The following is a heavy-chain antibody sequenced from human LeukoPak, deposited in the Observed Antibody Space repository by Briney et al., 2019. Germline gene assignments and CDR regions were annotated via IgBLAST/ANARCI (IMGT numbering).Heavy chain of an antibody. Sequence: ASVKVSCKTSGYTFTSHGISWVRQAPGQGPEWMGWITVYNGNTIYPQKLQGRVTVTTDTSTSTAYMGLRSLTSDDTAMYYCARRLGSSWTPSWFDPWGQGTLVTVSS. CDR1: GYTFTSHG. D-gene: IGHD6-13*01. V-gene: IGHV1-18*01. CDR2: ITVYNGNT. CDR3: ARRLGSSWTPSWFDP. J-gene: IGHJ5*02.